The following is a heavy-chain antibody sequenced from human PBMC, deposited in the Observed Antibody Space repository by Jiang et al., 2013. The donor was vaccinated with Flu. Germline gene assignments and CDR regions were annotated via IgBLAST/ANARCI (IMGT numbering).Heavy chain of an antibody. J-gene: IGHJ4*02. V-gene: IGHV3-30*02. CDR2: IRYDGSSK. Sequence: VQLLESGGGVVQPGGSVRLSCAASGFSFSSYGMHWVRQAPGKGLEWVTFIRYDGSSKYYADSVKGRFTISRDNSKNTLYLQMNSLRAEDTAVYFCAKDSRILIQLWPDYWGQGTLVTVSS. D-gene: IGHD5-18*01. CDR3: AKDSRILIQLWPDY. CDR1: GFSFSSYG.